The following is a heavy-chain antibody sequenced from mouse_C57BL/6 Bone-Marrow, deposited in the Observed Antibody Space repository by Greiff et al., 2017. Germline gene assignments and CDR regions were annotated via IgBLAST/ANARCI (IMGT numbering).Heavy chain of an antibody. CDR3: ARSFFITTFYFDY. D-gene: IGHD1-1*01. V-gene: IGHV5-17*01. CDR1: GFTFSDYG. Sequence: DVHLVESGGGLVKPGGSLKLSCAASGFTFSDYGMHWVRQAPEKGLEWVAYISSGSSTIYYADTVKGRFTISRDNAKNTLFLQMTSLRSEDTAMYYCARSFFITTFYFDYWGQGTTLTVSS. J-gene: IGHJ2*01. CDR2: ISSGSSTI.